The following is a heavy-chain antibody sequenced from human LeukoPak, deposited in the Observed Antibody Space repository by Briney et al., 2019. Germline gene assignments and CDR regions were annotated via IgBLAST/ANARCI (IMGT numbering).Heavy chain of an antibody. CDR3: ARHGYHGDHDY. J-gene: IGHJ4*02. CDR1: GGSIRSTYYL. D-gene: IGHD2-21*02. CDR2: IHYTGST. V-gene: IGHV4-39*01. Sequence: SETLSLTCTVSGGSIRSTYYLWGWIRRPPGKGLEWIGSIHYTGSTNYNPSLKSRVTISVDTSKNQFSLNLTSVTAADTAVYYCARHGYHGDHDYWGQGTLVTVSS.